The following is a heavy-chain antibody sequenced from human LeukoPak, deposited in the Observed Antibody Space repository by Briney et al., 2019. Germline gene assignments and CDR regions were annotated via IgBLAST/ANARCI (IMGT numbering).Heavy chain of an antibody. CDR2: IIPILGMA. D-gene: IGHD3-16*01. CDR1: GGTFSTHP. V-gene: IGHV1-69*04. Sequence: APVKVSCKASGGTFSTHPISWVRQAPGQGLEWMGKIIPILGMANYAQKFQGRVTITAEESTSTVYMDLSSLTSEDTAVYYCAREGFGEWEQLPFEHWGQGTLVSVSS. J-gene: IGHJ4*02. CDR3: AREGFGEWEQLPFEH.